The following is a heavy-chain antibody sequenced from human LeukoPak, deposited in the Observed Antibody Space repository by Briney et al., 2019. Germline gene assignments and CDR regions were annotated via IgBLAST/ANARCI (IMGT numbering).Heavy chain of an antibody. CDR2: IKQDGSEK. Sequence: GGSLRLSCEASGFTFSSYWMSWVRQAPGKGLEWVANIKQDGSEKYYVDSVKGRFTISRDNAKNSLYLQMNSLRAEDTAVYYCARADFLAAAGPFDYWGQGTLVTVSS. V-gene: IGHV3-7*03. D-gene: IGHD6-13*01. CDR1: GFTFSSYW. J-gene: IGHJ4*02. CDR3: ARADFLAAAGPFDY.